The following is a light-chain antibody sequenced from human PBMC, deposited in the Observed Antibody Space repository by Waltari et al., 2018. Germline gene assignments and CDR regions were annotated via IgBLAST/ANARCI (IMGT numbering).Light chain of an antibody. V-gene: IGKV4-1*01. Sequence: DIVMTQSPDSLAGSLGEGATINCKSSPSVLNSSNNKNYLTWYQQKAGQPPKLLIYWSSIRESGVPDRFSGSGSGTDFTLTITGLQAEDVAVYYCQQYYSAPLTFGGGTKVEIK. J-gene: IGKJ4*01. CDR3: QQYYSAPLT. CDR2: WSS. CDR1: PSVLNSSNNKNY.